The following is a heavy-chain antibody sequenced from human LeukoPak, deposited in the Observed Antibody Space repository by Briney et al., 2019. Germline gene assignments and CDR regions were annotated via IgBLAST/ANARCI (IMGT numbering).Heavy chain of an antibody. D-gene: IGHD3-3*01. V-gene: IGHV1-69*05. J-gene: IGHJ6*03. CDR3: ARARYETRIWPKSRYDYYHYMDV. CDR1: GGTFSSYA. CDR2: IIPIFGTA. Sequence: SVKVSCKASGGTFSSYAISWVRQAPGQGLEWMGGIIPIFGTANYAQKFRGRVTITRDTSASTAYMELSSLRSEDMAVYYCARARYETRIWPKSRYDYYHYMDVWGKGTTVTVSS.